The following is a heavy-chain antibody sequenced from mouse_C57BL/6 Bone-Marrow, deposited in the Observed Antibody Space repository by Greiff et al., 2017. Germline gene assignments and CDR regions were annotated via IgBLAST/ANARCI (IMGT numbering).Heavy chain of an antibody. Sequence: VQLQQSGAELVKPGASVKLSCKASGYTFTSYCMHWVKQRPGKGLEWIGMIHPNSGSTYYNEKFKSKATLTVDKSSRTSYMQLSSLTSEDSAVYYCGRDFDVRFAYWGQGTLVTVSA. CDR2: IHPNSGST. V-gene: IGHV1-64*01. CDR3: GRDFDVRFAY. CDR1: GYTFTSYC. J-gene: IGHJ3*01.